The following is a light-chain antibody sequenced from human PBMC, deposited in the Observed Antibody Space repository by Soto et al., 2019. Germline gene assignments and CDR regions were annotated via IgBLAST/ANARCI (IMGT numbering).Light chain of an antibody. CDR3: QQRSKWPLT. Sequence: SQYPATLYMAPGESATLSCRASQSVTDFLAWYQQKPGQAPRLLIYDASNRATGIPARFSGSGSGTDFTLTISSLEPEDFAVYYCQQRSKWPLTFGGETKVDI. CDR1: QSVTDF. V-gene: IGKV3-11*01. CDR2: DAS. J-gene: IGKJ4*01.